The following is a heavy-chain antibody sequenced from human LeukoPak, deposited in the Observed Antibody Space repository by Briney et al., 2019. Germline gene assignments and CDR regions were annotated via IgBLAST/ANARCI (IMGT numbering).Heavy chain of an antibody. CDR1: GGSFSGYY. CDR3: ARDARLEQWLVLGPRDSNYFDY. CDR2: IKQDGSEK. D-gene: IGHD6-19*01. Sequence: ETLSLTCAVYGGSFSGYYWSWVRQAPGKGLEWVANIKQDGSEKYCVVSVKGRFTISRDNAKNSLYLQMNSLRAEDTAVYYCARDARLEQWLVLGPRDSNYFDYWGQGTLVTVSS. J-gene: IGHJ4*02. V-gene: IGHV3-7*01.